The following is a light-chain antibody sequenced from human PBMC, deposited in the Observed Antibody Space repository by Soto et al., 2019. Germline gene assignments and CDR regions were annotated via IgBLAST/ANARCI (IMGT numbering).Light chain of an antibody. V-gene: IGLV1-40*01. CDR3: QSYDSGLNGRV. Sequence: QSVLTQPPSVSGAPGQRVTISCTGSSSSLGAGHAVHWYQQLPGKAPKLLIFDNNHRPSGVPERFAGSKSGASASLAITGLQPEDEGDFYCQSYDSGLNGRVFGGGTKLTVL. CDR1: SSSLGAGHA. J-gene: IGLJ3*02. CDR2: DNN.